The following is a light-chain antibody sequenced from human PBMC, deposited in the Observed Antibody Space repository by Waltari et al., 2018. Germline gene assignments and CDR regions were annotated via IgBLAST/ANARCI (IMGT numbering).Light chain of an antibody. CDR2: ASS. J-gene: IGKJ4*01. CDR1: QGISSY. CDR3: QQYYSYPLT. Sequence: AIRMTQSPSSLSASTGDRVTITCRASQGISSYLAGYQQKPGKAPKLLIYASSTLQSGVPSRFSGSGSGTEFTLTISCLQSEDFATYYCQQYYSYPLTFGGGTKVEIK. V-gene: IGKV1-8*01.